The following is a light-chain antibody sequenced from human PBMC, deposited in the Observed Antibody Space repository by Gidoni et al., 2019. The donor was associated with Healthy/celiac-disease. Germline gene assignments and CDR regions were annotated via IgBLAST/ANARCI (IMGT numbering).Light chain of an antibody. CDR2: DAS. CDR3: QQYDNRPPFT. Sequence: DIQMTQSPSSLSASVGDRVTITCQASQDISNYLNWYQQKQGKHPKLLIYDASNLETGVPSRFSGSGSGTDVTFTISSMQPEDMATYYCQQYDNRPPFTFGPGTKVDIK. CDR1: QDISNY. J-gene: IGKJ3*01. V-gene: IGKV1-33*01.